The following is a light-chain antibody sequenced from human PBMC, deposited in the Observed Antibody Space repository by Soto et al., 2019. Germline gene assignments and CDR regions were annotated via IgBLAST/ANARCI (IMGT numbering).Light chain of an antibody. CDR2: EVS. V-gene: IGLV2-14*01. CDR3: TSYTSSSTLDV. Sequence: QSALTQPASVSGSPGQSITISCTRTSSDVGGYNYVSWYQQYPGKAPKLIIYEVSNRPTGVSNRFSGSKSGHTASLTISGLQSEDEADYFCTSYTSSSTLDVFGTGTKVTVL. J-gene: IGLJ1*01. CDR1: SSDVGGYNY.